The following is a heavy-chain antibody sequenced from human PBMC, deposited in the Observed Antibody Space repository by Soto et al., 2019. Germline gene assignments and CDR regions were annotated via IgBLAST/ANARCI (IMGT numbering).Heavy chain of an antibody. V-gene: IGHV4-4*02. CDR1: GGSISSSNW. CDR2: IYHSGST. J-gene: IGHJ4*02. Sequence: QVQLQESGPGLVRPSGTLSLTCAVSGGSISSSNWWTWVRQPPGKGLAWIGEIYHSGSTNYIPSLKSRVTISVDKSKNQFSLELTSVTAADTAVYYCATRFDGLGSYEYWGQGTLVTVSS. CDR3: ATRFDGLGSYEY. D-gene: IGHD3-10*01.